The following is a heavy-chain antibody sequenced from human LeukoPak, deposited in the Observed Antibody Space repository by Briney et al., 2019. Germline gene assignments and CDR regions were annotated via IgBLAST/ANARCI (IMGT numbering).Heavy chain of an antibody. CDR1: GGSISSYY. J-gene: IGHJ4*02. CDR3: AREGYDSTY. V-gene: IGHV4-59*01. CDR2: IYYSGST. D-gene: IGHD3-22*01. Sequence: SETLSLTCTVSGGSISSYYWSWIRQPPGKGLEWIGYIYYSGSTNYNPSLKSRVTISVDTSKNQFSLKLSSVTAADTAVYYCAREGYDSTYWGQGTLVTVSS.